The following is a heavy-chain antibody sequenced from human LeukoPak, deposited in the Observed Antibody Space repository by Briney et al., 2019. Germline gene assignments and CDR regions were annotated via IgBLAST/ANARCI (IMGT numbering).Heavy chain of an antibody. J-gene: IGHJ6*03. Sequence: HTGGSLRLSCTASGFSFGDYVMSWVRQAPGKGLEWVANIKQDGSEKYYVDSVKGRFTISRDNSKNTLYLQMNSLRAEDTAVYYCAKDSGYSGYGIEYYMDVWGKGTTVTVSS. CDR1: GFSFGDYV. CDR2: IKQDGSEK. V-gene: IGHV3-7*01. D-gene: IGHD5-12*01. CDR3: AKDSGYSGYGIEYYMDV.